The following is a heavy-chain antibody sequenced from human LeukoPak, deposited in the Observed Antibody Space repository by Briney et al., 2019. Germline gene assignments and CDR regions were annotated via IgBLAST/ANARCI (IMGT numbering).Heavy chain of an antibody. CDR1: GGTFSSYA. J-gene: IGHJ5*02. V-gene: IGHV1-69*05. CDR3: ARDFNEYNWFDP. Sequence: SVKVSCKASGGTFSSYAISWVRQAPGQGLEWMGGIIPIFGTANYAQKFQGRVTITTDESTSTAYMELSSLRSEDTAVYYCARDFNEYNWFDPWGQGTLVTVSS. D-gene: IGHD2-8*01. CDR2: IIPIFGTA.